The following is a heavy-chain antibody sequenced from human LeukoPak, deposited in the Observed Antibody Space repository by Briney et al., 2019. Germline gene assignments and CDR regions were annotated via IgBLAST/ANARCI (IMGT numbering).Heavy chain of an antibody. Sequence: GGSLRLSCTASGFTFGDYLMSWFRQAPGKGLEWIGFISGGTTEYAASVQGRFTISRDDSTSIAYLQMNSLTTEDTAVYYCSRGSGWLSVYWGQGTLVTVSS. CDR3: SRGSGWLSVY. D-gene: IGHD6-19*01. V-gene: IGHV3-49*03. CDR1: GFTFGDYL. CDR2: ISGGTT. J-gene: IGHJ4*02.